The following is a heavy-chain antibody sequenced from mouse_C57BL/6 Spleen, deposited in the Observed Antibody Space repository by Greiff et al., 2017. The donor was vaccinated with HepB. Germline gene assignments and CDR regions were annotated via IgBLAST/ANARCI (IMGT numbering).Heavy chain of an antibody. CDR2: INPNNGGT. CDR1: GYTFTDYY. Sequence: VQLQQSGPELVKPGASVKISCKASGYTFTDYYMNWVKQSHGKSLEWIGDINPNNGGTSYNQKFKGKATLTVDKSSSTAYMELRSLTSEDSAVYYCARSGYGNYFYAMDYWGQGTSVTVSS. V-gene: IGHV1-26*01. D-gene: IGHD2-1*01. CDR3: ARSGYGNYFYAMDY. J-gene: IGHJ4*01.